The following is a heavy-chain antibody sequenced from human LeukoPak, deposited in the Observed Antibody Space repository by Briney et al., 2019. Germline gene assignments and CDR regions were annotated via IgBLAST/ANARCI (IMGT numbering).Heavy chain of an antibody. Sequence: GGSLRLSCAASGFTFSDYYMSWIRQAPGKGLEWVSYISSSGSTIYYADSVKGRFTISRDNAKNSLYLQMNSLRAEDTAVYYCARVGHIVVVPAAIGVWGQGTLVTVSS. CDR1: GFTFSDYY. V-gene: IGHV3-11*01. J-gene: IGHJ4*02. CDR3: ARVGHIVVVPAAIGV. D-gene: IGHD2-2*01. CDR2: ISSSGSTI.